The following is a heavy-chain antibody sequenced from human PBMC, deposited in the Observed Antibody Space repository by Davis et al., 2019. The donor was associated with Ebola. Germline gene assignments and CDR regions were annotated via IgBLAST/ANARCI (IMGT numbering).Heavy chain of an antibody. V-gene: IGHV3-64*01. D-gene: IGHD3-22*01. CDR2: ISSNGGST. J-gene: IGHJ4*02. Sequence: GGSLRLSCAASGFTFSSYAMHWVRQAPGKGLEYVSAISSNGGSTYYANSVKGRFTISRDNSKNTLYLQMNSLRADDTAVYYCARGVLDYYDSSGYYRWGQGTLVTVSS. CDR3: ARGVLDYYDSSGYYR. CDR1: GFTFSSYA.